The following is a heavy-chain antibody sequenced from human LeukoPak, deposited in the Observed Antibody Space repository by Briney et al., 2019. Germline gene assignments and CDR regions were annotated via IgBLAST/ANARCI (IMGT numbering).Heavy chain of an antibody. CDR3: ARGPGGRSGYYPLEDNYYYYYMDV. Sequence: ASVKVSCKASGYTFTSYDINWVRQATGQGLEWMGWMNPNSGNTIYAQKFQGRVTMTEDTSTDTAYMELRSLRSDDTAVYYCARGPGGRSGYYPLEDNYYYYYMDVWGKGTTVTVSS. CDR1: GYTFTSYD. CDR2: MNPNSGNT. V-gene: IGHV1-8*02. D-gene: IGHD3-22*01. J-gene: IGHJ6*03.